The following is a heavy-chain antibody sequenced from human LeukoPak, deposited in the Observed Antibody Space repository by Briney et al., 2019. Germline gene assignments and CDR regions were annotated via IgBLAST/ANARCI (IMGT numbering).Heavy chain of an antibody. V-gene: IGHV4-4*07. D-gene: IGHD3-3*01. J-gene: IGHJ3*02. CDR1: GGSISSYY. CDR2: IYTSGST. CDR3: ARDLGWSGPDAFDI. Sequence: SETLSLTCTVSGGSISSYYWSWIRQPAGKGLEWIGRIYTSGSTNYNPSLKSRVTMSVDTSKNQFSLKLSSVTAADTAVYYCARDLGWSGPDAFDIWGQGTMATVSS.